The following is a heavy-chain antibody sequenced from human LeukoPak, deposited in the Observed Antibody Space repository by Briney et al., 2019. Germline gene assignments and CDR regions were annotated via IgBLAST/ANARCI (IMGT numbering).Heavy chain of an antibody. D-gene: IGHD6-19*01. CDR1: GFTFTTYF. J-gene: IGHJ4*02. CDR2: ISATGGDT. CDR3: AKKISGWRIPGDF. Sequence: GGSLRLSCAASGFTFTTYFMTWVRQAPGEGLEWVSSISATGGDTYYADSVKGRFTISRDNSKNTLYLQMNSLRAEDTAVYYCAKKISGWRIPGDFWGQGTLVTASS. V-gene: IGHV3-23*01.